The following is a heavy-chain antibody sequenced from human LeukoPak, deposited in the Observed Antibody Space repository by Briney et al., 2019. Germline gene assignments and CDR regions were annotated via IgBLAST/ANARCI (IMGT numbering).Heavy chain of an antibody. V-gene: IGHV3-21*01. J-gene: IGHJ3*02. CDR1: GFTFSSYS. D-gene: IGHD3-10*01. Sequence: GGSLRLSCAASGFTFSSYSMNWVRQAPGKGLEWVSSISSSSSYIYYADSVKGRFTISRDNAKNSLYLQMNSLRAEDTTVYYCARGRVRGAFDIWGQGTMVTVSS. CDR3: ARGRVRGAFDI. CDR2: ISSSSSYI.